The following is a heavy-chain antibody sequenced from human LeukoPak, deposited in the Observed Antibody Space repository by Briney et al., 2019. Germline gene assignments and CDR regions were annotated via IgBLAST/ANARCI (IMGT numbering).Heavy chain of an antibody. J-gene: IGHJ4*02. Sequence: ASVKVSCKASGYTFSDYYTHWVRQAPGQGLEWMGWINPNSGGPRYAQQFQGRVTMTRDTSIGTVYMELSTLRSDDTAVYYCARDLSTSSNWELDYWGEGTLVTVSS. D-gene: IGHD1-1*01. CDR2: INPNSGGP. V-gene: IGHV1-2*02. CDR3: ARDLSTSSNWELDY. CDR1: GYTFSDYY.